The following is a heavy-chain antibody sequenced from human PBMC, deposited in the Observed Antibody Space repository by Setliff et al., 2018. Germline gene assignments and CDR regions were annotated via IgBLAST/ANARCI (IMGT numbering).Heavy chain of an antibody. J-gene: IGHJ5*02. CDR1: GGSLSSSSYY. CDR2: IYYSGST. CDR3: ARLGSARYDSSGYYPDNWFDP. D-gene: IGHD3-22*01. Sequence: LSLTCTVSGGSLSSSSYYWGWIRQPPGKGLEWIGSIYYSGSTYYNPSLKSRVTISVDTSKNQFSLKLSSVTAADTAVYYCARLGSARYDSSGYYPDNWFDPWGQGTLVTSPQ. V-gene: IGHV4-39*01.